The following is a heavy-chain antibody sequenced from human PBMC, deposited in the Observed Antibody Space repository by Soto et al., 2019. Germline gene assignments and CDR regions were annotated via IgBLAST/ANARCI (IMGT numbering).Heavy chain of an antibody. CDR1: GFTFRDYW. Sequence: EVQLVESGGGLVQPGGSLRLSCAASGFTFRDYWMRWLRQAPGSGLEWVANINQDESQTYYVDSVKGRFTISRDNAKNSLYLEMNSLRAEDTAVYYVAISATARGGIDYWGQGTLVTVSS. J-gene: IGHJ4*02. D-gene: IGHD2-21*02. V-gene: IGHV3-7*01. CDR3: AISATARGGIDY. CDR2: INQDESQT.